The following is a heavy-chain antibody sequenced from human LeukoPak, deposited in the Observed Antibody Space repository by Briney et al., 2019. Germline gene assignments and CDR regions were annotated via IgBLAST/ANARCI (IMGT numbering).Heavy chain of an antibody. J-gene: IGHJ4*02. V-gene: IGHV4-39*07. D-gene: IGHD6-13*01. CDR2: IYHSGNT. Sequence: SETLSLTCAVSGASISGSGYYWGWIRQPPGKGLEWIANIYHSGNTYYNPSLKSRVTMSIDTSKSQFSLNLTSVTAADTAVYYCAGGSWYSLDYWGQGTLVTVSS. CDR1: GASISGSGYY. CDR3: AGGSWYSLDY.